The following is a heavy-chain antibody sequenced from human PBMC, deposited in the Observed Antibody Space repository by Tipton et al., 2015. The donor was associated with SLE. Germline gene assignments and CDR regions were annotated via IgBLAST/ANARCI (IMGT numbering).Heavy chain of an antibody. D-gene: IGHD2-2*01. CDR1: GFTFSSYA. V-gene: IGHV3-64D*06. J-gene: IGHJ4*02. Sequence: SLRLSCSASGFTFSSYAMHWVRQAPGKGLEYVSAISSNGRSTYYADSVKGRFTISRDNSKNTLYLQMSSLRAEDTAVYYCVKSGDEYQLLPFDYWGQGTLVTVSS. CDR2: ISSNGRST. CDR3: VKSGDEYQLLPFDY.